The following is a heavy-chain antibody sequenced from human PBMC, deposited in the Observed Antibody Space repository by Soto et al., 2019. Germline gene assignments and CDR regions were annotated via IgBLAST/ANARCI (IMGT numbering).Heavy chain of an antibody. CDR2: IYYSGST. J-gene: IGHJ4*02. Sequence: PSETLSLTCTVSGGSISSYYWSWIRQPPGKGLEWIGYIYYSGSTNYNPSLKSRVTISVDTSKNQFSLKLSSVTAADTAVYYCARGGGPYCSGCSCYSGPYYFDYWGQGTLVTVSS. CDR1: GGSISSYY. CDR3: ARGGGPYCSGCSCYSGPYYFDY. D-gene: IGHD2-15*01. V-gene: IGHV4-59*01.